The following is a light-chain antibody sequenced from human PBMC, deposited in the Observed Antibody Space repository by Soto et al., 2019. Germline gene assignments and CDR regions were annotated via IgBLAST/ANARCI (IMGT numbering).Light chain of an antibody. Sequence: ESMLTQSPGTLSLSPGERATLSCRASQSVSTRYLAWYQQKPGQAPRLLIYGASIRATGIPDRFSGSGSGRGSGVAVGRGGAEEWAVGYCHQFGSSPPAFTFGQGTKLE. CDR2: GAS. CDR1: QSVSTRY. CDR3: HQFGSSPPAFT. J-gene: IGKJ2*01. V-gene: IGKV3-20*01.